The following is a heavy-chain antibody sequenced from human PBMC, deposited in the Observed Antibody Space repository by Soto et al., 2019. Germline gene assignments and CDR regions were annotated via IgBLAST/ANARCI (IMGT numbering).Heavy chain of an antibody. D-gene: IGHD3-9*01. CDR1: GFAFSSHP. CDR3: AKSSRQLTHEAPYYYYCALDV. V-gene: IGHV3-23*01. CDR2: ISDSGGLT. Sequence: WGSLRLSCAASGFAFSSHPMSWVRQAPERGLEWVSGISDSGGLTYNADSVKGRFTISRDNSKNTLFLQMNSLRVEDTAVYYCAKSSRQLTHEAPYYYYCALDVWGQGTTVTVSS. J-gene: IGHJ6*02.